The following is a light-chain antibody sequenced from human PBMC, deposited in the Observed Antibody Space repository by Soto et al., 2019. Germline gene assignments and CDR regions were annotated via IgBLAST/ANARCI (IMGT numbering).Light chain of an antibody. J-gene: IGLJ1*01. V-gene: IGLV2-14*01. CDR3: SSYTSSSTLYV. CDR1: SSDVGGYNY. CDR2: DVS. Sequence: QSALTQPASVSGSPGQSITISCTGTSSDVGGYNYVSWYQQHPGKAPKLMIYDVSNRPSGVSNRFSGSKSGNTASLTISGLQAADDAAYYYSSYTSSSTLYVFGTGTKVTVL.